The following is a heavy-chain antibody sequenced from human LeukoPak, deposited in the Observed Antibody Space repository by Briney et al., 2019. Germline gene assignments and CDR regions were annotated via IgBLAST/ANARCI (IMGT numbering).Heavy chain of an antibody. D-gene: IGHD3-10*01. CDR1: GFTFDDFA. CDR3: ARDTSVLLWFGEPQYYFDY. V-gene: IGHV3-9*01. CDR2: ISWNGGSI. Sequence: GRSLRLSCAASGFTFDDFAMHWLRQVPGKGLEWVAGISWNGGSIYYADSVKGRFTISRDNTRNSLYLQMNSLRAEDTAVYYCARDTSVLLWFGEPQYYFDYWGQGTLVTVSS. J-gene: IGHJ4*02.